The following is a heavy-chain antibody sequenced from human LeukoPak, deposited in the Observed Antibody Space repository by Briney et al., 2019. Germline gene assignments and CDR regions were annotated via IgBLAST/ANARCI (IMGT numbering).Heavy chain of an antibody. CDR3: ARDRTTVTTFDY. V-gene: IGHV3-21*01. CDR2: IDGTSSYI. Sequence: GGSLRLSCVASGFSFSSYSMNWVRQSPGKGLEWLSSIDGTSSYIFYAGSFKGRFTISRDNAKNSLYLQMNTLRAEDTAVYYCARDRTTVTTFDYWGQGTLVTVSS. D-gene: IGHD4-17*01. CDR1: GFSFSSYS. J-gene: IGHJ4*02.